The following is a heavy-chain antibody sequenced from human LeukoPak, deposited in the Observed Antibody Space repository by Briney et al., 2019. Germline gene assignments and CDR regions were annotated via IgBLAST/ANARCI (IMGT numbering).Heavy chain of an antibody. CDR3: ARHELGMVYAIVY. V-gene: IGHV5-51*01. D-gene: IGHD2-8*01. CDR2: IYPGDSDT. Sequence: GESLKISCKGSGYSFTSYWIGWVPQMPGEGLEWMGIIYPGDSDTRYSPSFQGQVTISADKSISTAYLQWSSLKASDTAMYYCARHELGMVYAIVYWGQGTLVTVSS. J-gene: IGHJ4*02. CDR1: GYSFTSYW.